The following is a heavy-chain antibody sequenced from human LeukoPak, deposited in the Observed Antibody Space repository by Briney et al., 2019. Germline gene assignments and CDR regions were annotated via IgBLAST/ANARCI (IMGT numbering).Heavy chain of an antibody. CDR1: GFTLSDYE. V-gene: IGHV3-48*03. Sequence: GGSLRLSCVASGFTLSDYEMNWVRQAPGKGLEWVSYIGGTGATRYYADSVKGRFTISRDSAKNSLYLEMSSLRAEDTAVYYCARGGYTRLNAWGQGILVIVSS. D-gene: IGHD5-24*01. CDR3: ARGGYTRLNA. CDR2: IGGTGATR. J-gene: IGHJ5*02.